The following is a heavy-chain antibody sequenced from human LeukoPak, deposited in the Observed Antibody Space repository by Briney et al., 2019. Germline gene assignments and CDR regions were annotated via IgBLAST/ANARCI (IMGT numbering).Heavy chain of an antibody. Sequence: ASVKVSCKASGYTFTGYYMHWVRQAPGQGLEWMGWINPNSGGTNYAQKFQGRVTMTRDTSISTAYMELSRLRSDDTAVYYCARGGYDFWSGYHYRGYFDYWGQGTLVTVSS. CDR1: GYTFTGYY. D-gene: IGHD3-3*01. J-gene: IGHJ4*02. CDR2: INPNSGGT. V-gene: IGHV1-2*02. CDR3: ARGGYDFWSGYHYRGYFDY.